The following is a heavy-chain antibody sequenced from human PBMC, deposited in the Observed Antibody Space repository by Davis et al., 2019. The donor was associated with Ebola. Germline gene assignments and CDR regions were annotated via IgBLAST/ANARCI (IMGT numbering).Heavy chain of an antibody. CDR1: GGSISSSSYY. D-gene: IGHD2-2*01. J-gene: IGHJ6*02. CDR3: ARASDCSSTSCFYYYYYGMDV. CDR2: IYYSGST. Sequence: SETLSLTCTVSGGSISSSSYYWGWIRQPPGKGLEWIGSIYYSGSTYYNPSLKSRVTISVDTSKNQFSLKLSSVTAADTAVYYCARASDCSSTSCFYYYYYGMDVWGQGTTVTVSS. V-gene: IGHV4-39*01.